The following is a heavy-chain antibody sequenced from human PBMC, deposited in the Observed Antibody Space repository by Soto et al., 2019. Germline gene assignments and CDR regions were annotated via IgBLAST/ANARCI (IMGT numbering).Heavy chain of an antibody. Sequence: ASVKVSCKASGYNFSGYYMHWVRQAPGHGPEWMGRINPSDGSTGYTQKLQGRLTLTRDTSTSIVYMELSSLKSEDTAVYYCARESSGFYWVHWGQGTMVTVSS. CDR1: GYNFSGYY. V-gene: IGHV1-46*04. CDR3: ARESSGFYWVH. D-gene: IGHD3-22*01. J-gene: IGHJ4*02. CDR2: INPSDGST.